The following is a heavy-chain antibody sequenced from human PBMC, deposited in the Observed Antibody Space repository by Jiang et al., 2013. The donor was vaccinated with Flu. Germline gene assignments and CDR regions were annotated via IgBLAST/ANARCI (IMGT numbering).Heavy chain of an antibody. Sequence: SQTLSLTCAISGDSVSSNSAAWNWIRQSPSRGLEWLGRTYYRSKWYNDYAVSVKSRITINPDTSKNQFSLQLNSVTPEDTAVYYCARLPGDITPGVYYYGMDVWGQGTTVTVSS. D-gene: IGHD3-10*01. V-gene: IGHV6-1*01. J-gene: IGHJ6*02. CDR3: ARLPGDITPGVYYYGMDV. CDR1: GDSVSSNSAA. CDR2: TYYRSKWYN.